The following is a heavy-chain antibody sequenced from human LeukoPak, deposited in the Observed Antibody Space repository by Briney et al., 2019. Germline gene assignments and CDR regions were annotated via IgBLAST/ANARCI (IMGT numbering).Heavy chain of an antibody. CDR1: GFTFSTYA. Sequence: GGSLRLSCAASGFTFSTYAMSWVRQAPGKGLEWLSGINLRGGTTYYADSVKGRFTISRDNSKNTLYLQVNSLRVEDTAVYYCAKDFRYAIAAPGAFFGNWGQGTLVTVSS. CDR3: AKDFRYAIAAPGAFFGN. J-gene: IGHJ4*02. D-gene: IGHD6-13*01. V-gene: IGHV3-23*01. CDR2: INLRGGTT.